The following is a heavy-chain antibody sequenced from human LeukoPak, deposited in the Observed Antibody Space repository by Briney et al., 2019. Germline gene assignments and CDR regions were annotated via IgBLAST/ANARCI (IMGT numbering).Heavy chain of an antibody. CDR1: GGSISSGDYY. J-gene: IGHJ4*02. V-gene: IGHV4-30-4*01. CDR3: ARGPQLLRFLEWLSNQTGFDY. D-gene: IGHD3-3*01. Sequence: PSETLSLTCTVSGGSISSGDYYWSWIRQPPGKGLEWIGYIYYSGSTYYNPSLKSRVTISVDTSKNQFSLKLSSVTAADTAVYYWARGPQLLRFLEWLSNQTGFDYWGQGTLVTVSS. CDR2: IYYSGST.